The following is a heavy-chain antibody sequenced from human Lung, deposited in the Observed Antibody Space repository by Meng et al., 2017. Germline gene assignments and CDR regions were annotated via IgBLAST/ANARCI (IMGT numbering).Heavy chain of an antibody. Sequence: MKRVQSGAEVKKPGASGKVSCKESGYNYPDYWLHWVRRAPGQGLEWMGRINPKSGDTHYAQRFQGRVTMTGDTSISTAYMELSGLRSDDTAMYYCARDEDISAAGKLFGDYWGQGTLVTVSS. CDR1: GYNYPDYW. D-gene: IGHD6-13*01. CDR3: ARDEDISAAGKLFGDY. CDR2: INPKSGDT. J-gene: IGHJ4*02. V-gene: IGHV1-2*06.